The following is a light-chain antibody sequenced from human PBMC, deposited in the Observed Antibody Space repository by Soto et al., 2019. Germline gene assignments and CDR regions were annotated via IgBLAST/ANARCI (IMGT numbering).Light chain of an antibody. CDR1: QSLSNNIY. Sequence: EVVLTQSPGTLSLSPGERATLCCWSSQSLSNNIYLAWYQQKPGQAPRLLIYGASTRATGIPDRFSGRGSGTDFTLTISRLEPEDFAVYYCQQYESFPLTFGGGTKVDI. CDR3: QQYESFPLT. V-gene: IGKV3-20*01. CDR2: GAS. J-gene: IGKJ4*02.